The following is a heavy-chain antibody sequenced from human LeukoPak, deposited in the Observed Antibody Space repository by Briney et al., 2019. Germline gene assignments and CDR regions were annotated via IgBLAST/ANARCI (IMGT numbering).Heavy chain of an antibody. Sequence: GGSLRLSCAASGFTVSSNYLSWARQAPGKGLEWVSTIYSGGSTYYADSVTGRFTISRDNSKNTLYLQMNSLRADDTAVYYCARDGAVLTGYYDYWGQGSLVTVSS. J-gene: IGHJ4*02. CDR2: IYSGGST. V-gene: IGHV3-66*01. CDR3: ARDGAVLTGYYDY. CDR1: GFTVSSNY. D-gene: IGHD3-9*01.